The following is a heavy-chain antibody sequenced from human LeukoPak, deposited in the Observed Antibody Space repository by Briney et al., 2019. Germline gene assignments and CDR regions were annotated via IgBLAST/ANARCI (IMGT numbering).Heavy chain of an antibody. Sequence: ASVKVSCKASGFTFTDYYIHWVRQAPGQRLEWMGYINPHSGVRSSPQKFQGRVTMTPDTSISAVYMELSSLTSDDTAIYYCVREGNDLLSKNFDYWGQGTLVTVSS. V-gene: IGHV1-2*02. D-gene: IGHD4-23*01. CDR3: VREGNDLLSKNFDY. CDR2: INPHSGVR. CDR1: GFTFTDYY. J-gene: IGHJ4*02.